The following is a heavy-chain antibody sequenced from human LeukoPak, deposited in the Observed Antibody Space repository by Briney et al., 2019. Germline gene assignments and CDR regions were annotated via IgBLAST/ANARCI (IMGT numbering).Heavy chain of an antibody. V-gene: IGHV1-2*02. CDR2: INPNSGDT. CDR3: ARDKSGNSGWYSYFDY. J-gene: IGHJ4*02. CDR1: GYTFTGYY. Sequence: ASAKVSCKASGYTFTGYYMHWVRQAPGQGLEWMGWINPNSGDTNYAQKFQGRVTMTRDTSISTAYMELSRLRSDDTAVYYCARDKSGNSGWYSYFDYWGQGTLVTVSS. D-gene: IGHD6-19*01.